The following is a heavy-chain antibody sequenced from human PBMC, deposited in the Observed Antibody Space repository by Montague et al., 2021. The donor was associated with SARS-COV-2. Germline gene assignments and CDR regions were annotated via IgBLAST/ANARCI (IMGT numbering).Heavy chain of an antibody. Sequence: SLRLSCAASGFTFSIYWMHWVRQAPGKGLVWVSRINTDGSTISYADSVKGRFTVSRDNAKNTLYLQMDSLRVEDTAVYYCARDVTRGTLMWGSSLYFYYGLDVWGQGTTVTVSS. CDR1: GFTFSIYW. CDR3: ARDVTRGTLMWGSSLYFYYGLDV. J-gene: IGHJ6*02. CDR2: INTDGSTI. V-gene: IGHV3-74*01. D-gene: IGHD2-8*01.